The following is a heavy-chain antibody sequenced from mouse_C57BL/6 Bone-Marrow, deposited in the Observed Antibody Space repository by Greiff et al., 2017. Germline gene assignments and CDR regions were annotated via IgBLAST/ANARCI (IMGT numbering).Heavy chain of an antibody. CDR2: IYPGGGNT. D-gene: IGHD3-1*01. CDR3: ARSGSDAMDY. Sequence: VQLQQSGPELVKPGASVKISCKASGYSFTSSYIHWVKQRPGQGLEWIGWIYPGGGNTKYNEKFKGKATLTADTSSSAAYMQLSSLSDEDSAVYYCARSGSDAMDYWGQGTSVTVSS. V-gene: IGHV1-66*01. J-gene: IGHJ4*01. CDR1: GYSFTSSY.